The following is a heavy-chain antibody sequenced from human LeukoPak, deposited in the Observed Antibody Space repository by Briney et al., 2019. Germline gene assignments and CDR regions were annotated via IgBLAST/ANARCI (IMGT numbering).Heavy chain of an antibody. CDR2: IYYSGST. CDR3: ARGGSESPYYFEY. D-gene: IGHD1-26*01. J-gene: IGHJ4*02. Sequence: KPSETLSLTCSVSGGSVSSGNNYWNWIRQPPGRGLEWIGYIYYSGSTHYNPSLKSRVTISVDTSKKQFSLKLTSVTATDTAVYYCARGGSESPYYFEYWGQGTLVTVSS. CDR1: GGSVSSGNNY. V-gene: IGHV4-61*01.